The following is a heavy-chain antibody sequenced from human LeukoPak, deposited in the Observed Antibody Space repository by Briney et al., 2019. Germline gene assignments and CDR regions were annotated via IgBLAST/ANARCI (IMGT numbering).Heavy chain of an antibody. J-gene: IGHJ4*02. CDR1: GFTFNTYS. Sequence: KAGGSLRLSCAASGFTFNTYSMNWVRQAPGKGLEWVSSISSSSSYIYYADSMKGRFTISRDNSKNTLYLQMNSLRAEDTAVYYCAKDLSSGQGEWGQGTLVTVSS. CDR3: AKDLSSGQGE. CDR2: ISSSSSYI. V-gene: IGHV3-21*01. D-gene: IGHD3-22*01.